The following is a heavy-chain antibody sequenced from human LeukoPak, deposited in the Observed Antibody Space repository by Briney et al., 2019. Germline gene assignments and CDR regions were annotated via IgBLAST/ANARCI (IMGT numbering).Heavy chain of an antibody. Sequence: SETLSLTCSISDGSISSYYWNWIRQSPGKGLEWIGHIHYSGSTHYNPSLQSRVSISIDTSKNHFSLKLRSVTAVDTAVYYCARWGHFDTGGYFVVGYWGQGTLVTVSS. CDR2: IHYSGST. V-gene: IGHV4-59*01. CDR3: ARWGHFDTGGYFVVGY. D-gene: IGHD5-12*01. J-gene: IGHJ4*02. CDR1: DGSISSYY.